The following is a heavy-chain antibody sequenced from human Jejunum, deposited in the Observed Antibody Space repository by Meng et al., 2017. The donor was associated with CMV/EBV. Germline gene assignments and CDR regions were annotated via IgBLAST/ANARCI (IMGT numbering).Heavy chain of an antibody. CDR1: GYTFTSYA. V-gene: IGHV1-3*01. J-gene: IGHJ4*02. CDR2: INGGNGKT. CDR3: ARDVVVPAALTVRIDY. Sequence: QVQLVDAGAEVKNPGASVKVSCKASGYTFTSYAIHWVRQAPGQRLEWMGWINGGNGKTKYSQKFQGRVTITRDTSASTAYMELSSLRSEDTAVYYCARDVVVPAALTVRIDYWGQGTLVTGSS. D-gene: IGHD2-2*01.